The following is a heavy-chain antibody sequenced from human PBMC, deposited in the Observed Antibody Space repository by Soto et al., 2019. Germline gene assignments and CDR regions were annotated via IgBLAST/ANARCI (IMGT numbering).Heavy chain of an antibody. CDR2: ISASGGTT. V-gene: IGHV3-48*03. J-gene: IGHJ6*02. CDR1: GFTFSDHE. Sequence: GGSLRLSCVVSGFTFSDHEMNWVRQAPGKGPEWLSRISASGGTTSYADSVKGRFTISRDNSRDSLYLHMSNLRAEDTAIYYCARDRALIFAVPPYVMDVLDQGTTVTVSS. CDR3: ARDRALIFAVPPYVMDV. D-gene: IGHD3-3*01.